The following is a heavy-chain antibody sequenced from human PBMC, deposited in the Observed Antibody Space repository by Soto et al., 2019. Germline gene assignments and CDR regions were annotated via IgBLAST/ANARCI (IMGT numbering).Heavy chain of an antibody. V-gene: IGHV4-59*01. J-gene: IGHJ5*02. CDR3: ARVNDYGEYSWFDP. CDR1: GGSISSYY. D-gene: IGHD4-17*01. Sequence: SETLSLTCTVSGGSISSYYWSWIRQPPGKGLEWIGYIYYSGSTNYNPSLKSRVTISVDTSKNQFSLKLSSVTAADTAVYYCARVNDYGEYSWFDPWGQGTLVTVSS. CDR2: IYYSGST.